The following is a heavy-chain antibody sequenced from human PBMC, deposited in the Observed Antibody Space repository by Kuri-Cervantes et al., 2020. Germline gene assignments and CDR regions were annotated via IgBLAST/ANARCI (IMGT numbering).Heavy chain of an antibody. D-gene: IGHD6-13*01. CDR3: ASIAAAGTSY. Sequence: ASGKVSCKASGYTFTGYYMHWVRQAPGQGLEWMGWINPNSGGTNYAQKSQGRVTMTRDTSISTAYMELSRLRSDDTAVYYCASIAAAGTSYWGQGTLVTVSS. CDR2: INPNSGGT. CDR1: GYTFTGYY. J-gene: IGHJ4*02. V-gene: IGHV1-2*02.